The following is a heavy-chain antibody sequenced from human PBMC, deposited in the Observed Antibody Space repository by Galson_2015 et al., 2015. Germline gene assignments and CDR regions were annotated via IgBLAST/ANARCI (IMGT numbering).Heavy chain of an antibody. J-gene: IGHJ4*02. CDR3: ARLLGFCRGGGCYPDY. Sequence: SLRLSCAASGFTFSDYWMNWVRQAPGKGLEWVANIKEDGNERYYVDSVKGRFTISRDNAKNSLYLQMNSPRADDTAVYYRARLLGFCRGGGCYPDYWGQGTLVTVSS. CDR2: IKEDGNER. V-gene: IGHV3-7*01. CDR1: GFTFSDYW. D-gene: IGHD2-15*01.